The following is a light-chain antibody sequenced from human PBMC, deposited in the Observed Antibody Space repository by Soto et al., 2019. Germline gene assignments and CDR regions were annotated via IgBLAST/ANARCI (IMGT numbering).Light chain of an antibody. J-gene: IGLJ3*02. V-gene: IGLV3-1*01. CDR1: KLGDKY. Sequence: SYELTQPPSVSVSPGQTATITCSGHKLGDKYACWYQQQSGQSPVLVIYQDDNRPSGIPERFSGSNSGNTATLTISGTQAMDEADYYCQAWDNSTVVFGGGTKLTVL. CDR2: QDD. CDR3: QAWDNSTVV.